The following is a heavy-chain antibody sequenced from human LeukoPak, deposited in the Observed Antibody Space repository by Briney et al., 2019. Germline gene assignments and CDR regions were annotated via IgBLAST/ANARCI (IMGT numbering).Heavy chain of an antibody. CDR2: IYTSGST. V-gene: IGHV4-61*02. J-gene: IGHJ4*02. D-gene: IGHD2-2*01. CDR3: AKQAYCSSTSCYRFDY. Sequence: PSETLSLTCTVSGGSISSGSYYWSWIRQPAGKGLEWIGRIYTSGSTNYNPSLKSRVTISVDTSKNQFSLKLSPVTAADTAVYYCAKQAYCSSTSCYRFDYWGQGTLVTVSS. CDR1: GGSISSGSYY.